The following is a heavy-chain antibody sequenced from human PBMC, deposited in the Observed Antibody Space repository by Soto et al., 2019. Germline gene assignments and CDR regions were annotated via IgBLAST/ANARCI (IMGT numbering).Heavy chain of an antibody. V-gene: IGHV1-69*04. D-gene: IGHD3-10*01. Sequence: QVQLVQTGGEVKRPGSSVKVSCKASGDTFNFYSINWVRQAPGLGLEWMGRVNPILSMSNYVQRFQGRVTMTADKSTSTAYMELSGLRSEDTAIYYCATSYGSGYRAFDFWGQGALVTVSS. CDR2: VNPILSMS. J-gene: IGHJ4*02. CDR3: ATSYGSGYRAFDF. CDR1: GDTFNFYS.